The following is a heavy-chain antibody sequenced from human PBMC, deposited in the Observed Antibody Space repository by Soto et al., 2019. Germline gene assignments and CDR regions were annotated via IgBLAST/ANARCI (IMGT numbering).Heavy chain of an antibody. V-gene: IGHV1-18*04. D-gene: IGHD3-22*01. Sequence: ASVKVSCKASGYTFTSYGISWVRQAPGQGLEWMGWISAYNGNTNYAQKLQGGVTMTTDTSTSTAYMELRSLRSDDTAVYYCARDPYYYDSSGSHDAFDIWGQGTMVTVS. CDR2: ISAYNGNT. J-gene: IGHJ3*02. CDR1: GYTFTSYG. CDR3: ARDPYYYDSSGSHDAFDI.